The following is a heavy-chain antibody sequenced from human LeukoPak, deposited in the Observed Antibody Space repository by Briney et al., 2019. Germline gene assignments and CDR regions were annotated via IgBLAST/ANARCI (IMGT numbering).Heavy chain of an antibody. CDR2: IIPIFGTA. Sequence: SVKVSCKASGYTFTSYGISWVRQAPGQGLEWMGRIIPIFGTANYAQKFQGRVTITTDESTSTAYMELSSLRSEDTAVYYCARGRSRDGYVLDYWGQGTLVTVSS. J-gene: IGHJ4*02. CDR1: GYTFTSYG. CDR3: ARGRSRDGYVLDY. V-gene: IGHV1-69*05. D-gene: IGHD5-24*01.